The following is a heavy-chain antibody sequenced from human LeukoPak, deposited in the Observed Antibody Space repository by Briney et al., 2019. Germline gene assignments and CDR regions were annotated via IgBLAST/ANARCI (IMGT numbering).Heavy chain of an antibody. D-gene: IGHD7-27*01. CDR3: ARRVSATGDRDAFDI. J-gene: IGHJ3*02. CDR2: IYPGDSDT. Sequence: HGESLKISCKGSGYSFISYWIGWVRQMPGKGLEWMGIIYPGDSDTRYSPSFQGQVTISADKSISTAYLQWSSLKASDTAMYYCARRVSATGDRDAFDIWGQGTMVTVSS. CDR1: GYSFISYW. V-gene: IGHV5-51*01.